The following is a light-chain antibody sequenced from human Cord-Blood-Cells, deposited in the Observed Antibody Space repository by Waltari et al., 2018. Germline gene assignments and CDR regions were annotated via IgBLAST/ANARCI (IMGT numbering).Light chain of an antibody. CDR2: GKN. J-gene: IGLJ1*01. V-gene: IGLV3-19*01. CDR3: NSRDSSGNHYV. Sequence: SSELTQDPAVSVSLGHTVRITTQVDSLRSCYASWYQQKPGQAPVLVIYGKNNRPSGIPDRFSGSSSGNTASLTITGAQAEDEADYYCNSRDSSGNHYVFGTGTKVTVL. CDR1: SLRSCY.